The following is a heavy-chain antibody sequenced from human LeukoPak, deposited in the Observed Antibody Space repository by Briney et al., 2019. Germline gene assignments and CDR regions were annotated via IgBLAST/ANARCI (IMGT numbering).Heavy chain of an antibody. V-gene: IGHV3-53*01. CDR2: IYGDRSI. D-gene: IGHD5-18*01. Sequence: PGGSLRLSCGAAGLPITRNYMRWGRQAPGKGREGGSVIYGDRSIHYADSVNDRFTISIDDSNNTLDLQMNSLRAEDTAVYYCARESGYSYGLAGFFDYWGQGTLVTVSS. J-gene: IGHJ4*02. CDR3: ARESGYSYGLAGFFDY. CDR1: GLPITRNY.